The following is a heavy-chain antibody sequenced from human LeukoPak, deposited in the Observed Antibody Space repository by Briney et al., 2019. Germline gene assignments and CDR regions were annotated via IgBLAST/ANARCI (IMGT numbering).Heavy chain of an antibody. CDR3: ARSTSIFGVVISYYFDY. D-gene: IGHD3-3*01. J-gene: IGHJ4*02. CDR1: GGTFSSYA. Sequence: ASVKVSCKASGGTFSSYAISWVRQAPGQGLEWMGGIIPIFGTANYAQKFQGRVTITADESTSTAYMELSSLRSEDTAVYYCARSTSIFGVVISYYFDYWGQGTLVTVSS. V-gene: IGHV1-69*13. CDR2: IIPIFGTA.